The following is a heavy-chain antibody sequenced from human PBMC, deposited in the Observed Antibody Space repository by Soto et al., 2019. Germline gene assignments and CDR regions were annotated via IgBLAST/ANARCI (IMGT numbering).Heavy chain of an antibody. CDR3: ARDWGRAVLMVYAYYFDY. D-gene: IGHD2-8*01. V-gene: IGHV1-2*02. CDR1: GYTFTGYY. CDR2: INPNSGGT. J-gene: IGHJ4*02. Sequence: GASVKVSCKASGYTFTGYYMHWVRQAPGQGLEWMGWINPNSGGTNYARKFQGRVTMTRDTSISTAYMELSRLRSDDTAVYYCARDWGRAVLMVYAYYFDYWGQGTLVTVSS.